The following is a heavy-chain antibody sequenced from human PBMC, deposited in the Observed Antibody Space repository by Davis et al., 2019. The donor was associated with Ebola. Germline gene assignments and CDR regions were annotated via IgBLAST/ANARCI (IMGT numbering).Heavy chain of an antibody. Sequence: AASVKVSCKASGYTFTSYGITWVRQAPGQGLEWMGWINPHNGNTNYALNVQGRVTMTTDTSTSTAYMEVGSLRSDDTAVYYCARGKRIDRYSSSWYGWFDPWGQGTLVTVSS. D-gene: IGHD6-13*01. CDR1: GYTFTSYG. J-gene: IGHJ5*02. V-gene: IGHV1-18*04. CDR2: INPHNGNT. CDR3: ARGKRIDRYSSSWYGWFDP.